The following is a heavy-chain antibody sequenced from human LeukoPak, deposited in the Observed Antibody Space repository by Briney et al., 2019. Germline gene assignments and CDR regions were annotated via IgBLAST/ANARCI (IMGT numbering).Heavy chain of an antibody. CDR3: AKGVHVLRYFDWLSPCFDY. CDR1: GFTFSSYA. Sequence: GGSLRLSCAASGFTFSSYAMSWVRQAPGKGLEWVSAISGSGGSTYYADSVKGRFTISRDNSKNTLYLQMNSLRAEDTAVYYCAKGVHVLRYFDWLSPCFDYWGQGTLVTVSS. D-gene: IGHD3-9*01. J-gene: IGHJ4*02. V-gene: IGHV3-23*01. CDR2: ISGSGGST.